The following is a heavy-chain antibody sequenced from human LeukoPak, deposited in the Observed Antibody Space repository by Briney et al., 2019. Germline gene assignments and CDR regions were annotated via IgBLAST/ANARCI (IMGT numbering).Heavy chain of an antibody. CDR3: AKDQTPYSGSYYDY. V-gene: IGHV3-30-3*01. J-gene: IGHJ4*02. CDR2: ISDDGSRQ. Sequence: GRSLRLSCAATGFTFSNYAIHWGRQAPGKGLEWVAFISDDGSRQHYADSVKGRFTISRDNSKNTLYLQMNSLRAEDTAVYYCAKDQTPYSGSYYDYWGQGTLVTVSS. CDR1: GFTFSNYA. D-gene: IGHD1-26*01.